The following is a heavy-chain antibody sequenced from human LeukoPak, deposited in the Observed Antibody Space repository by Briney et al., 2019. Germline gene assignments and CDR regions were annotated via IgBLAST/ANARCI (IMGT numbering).Heavy chain of an antibody. CDR1: GGSFSGYY. J-gene: IGHJ6*03. V-gene: IGHV4-34*01. Sequence: PSETLSLTCAVYGGSFSGYYWSWIRQPPGKGLEWIGEINHSGSTNYNPSLKSRVTISVDTSKNQFSLKLSSVTAADTAVYYCARVVRGVINYYYYYMDVWGKGTTVTVSS. CDR2: INHSGST. D-gene: IGHD3-10*01. CDR3: ARVVRGVINYYYYYMDV.